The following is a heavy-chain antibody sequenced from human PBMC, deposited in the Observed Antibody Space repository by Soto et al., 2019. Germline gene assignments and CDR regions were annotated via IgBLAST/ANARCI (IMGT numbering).Heavy chain of an antibody. Sequence: PSETLSLTCAVSGYSISSGYYWGWIRQTPGKGLEWIASIYHSGSTNYNPSLKSRVTISVDTSKNQFSLKLSSVTAADTAVYYCARYYYGSGSYYNADLTGFDPWGQGTLVTVSS. J-gene: IGHJ5*02. D-gene: IGHD3-10*01. CDR3: ARYYYGSGSYYNADLTGFDP. CDR2: IYHSGST. V-gene: IGHV4-38-2*01. CDR1: GYSISSGYY.